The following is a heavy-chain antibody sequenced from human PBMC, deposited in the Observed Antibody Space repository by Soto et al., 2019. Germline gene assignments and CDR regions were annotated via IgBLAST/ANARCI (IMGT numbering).Heavy chain of an antibody. CDR3: AKVSPAIFGDFDY. CDR1: GFTFSSYG. CDR2: ISGSGGST. D-gene: IGHD3-3*01. V-gene: IGHV3-23*01. Sequence: GGSRRLSWAASGFTFSSYGMSWGRQAPGKGLEWVSAISGSGGSTYYADSVNGRFTISRDNSKNTLYLQMNSLRAEDTAVYYCAKVSPAIFGDFDYWGQGTLVTVSS. J-gene: IGHJ4*02.